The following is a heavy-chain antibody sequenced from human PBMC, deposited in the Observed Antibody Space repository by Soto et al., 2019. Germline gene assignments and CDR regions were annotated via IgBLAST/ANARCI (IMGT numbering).Heavy chain of an antibody. J-gene: IGHJ5*02. CDR3: ATPRPIGP. D-gene: IGHD2-15*01. V-gene: IGHV3-7*01. CDR1: GFPFSNYW. CDR2: IGQDGSQR. Sequence: GGSLRLSCTASGFPFSNYWMSWVRQAPGKGLEWVANIGQDGSQRNYVDSVKGRFTISRDNAENSLYLQMNSLRAEDTAIYYCATPRPIGPWDQGTVLTVFS.